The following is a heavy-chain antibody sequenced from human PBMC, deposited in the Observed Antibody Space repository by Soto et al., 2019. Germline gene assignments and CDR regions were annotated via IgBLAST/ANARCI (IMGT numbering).Heavy chain of an antibody. CDR1: GFTFSNHG. V-gene: IGHV3-30*18. CDR2: ITYDGSNK. J-gene: IGHJ6*02. CDR3: AKPLSLYGAGCYRRYNYYGMDV. D-gene: IGHD3-10*01. Sequence: GGCLRRSWAASGFTFSNHGIHQVRQAPGKGLGWVTVITYDGSNKYYSGSVQGRFTISSDNSKNTLYRQMYSLRAEDTAVYYCAKPLSLYGAGCYRRYNYYGMDVWGQGSTVTVCS.